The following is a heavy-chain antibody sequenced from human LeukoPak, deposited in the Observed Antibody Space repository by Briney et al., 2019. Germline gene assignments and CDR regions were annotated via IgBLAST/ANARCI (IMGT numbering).Heavy chain of an antibody. CDR3: ARPELPGWSVFFDF. J-gene: IGHJ4*02. CDR1: GFTFSSCS. V-gene: IGHV3-48*01. CDR2: ISISGSTI. Sequence: GGSLRLSCAASGFTFSSCSMNWVRQAPGKGLEWVSYISISGSTIYYADSVKGRFTISRDNSKNTLYLQMNSLRAEDTAVYYCARPELPGWSVFFDFWGQGTLVTVSS. D-gene: IGHD2-15*01.